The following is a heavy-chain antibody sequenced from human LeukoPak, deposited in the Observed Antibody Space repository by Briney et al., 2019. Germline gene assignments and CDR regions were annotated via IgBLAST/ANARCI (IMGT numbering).Heavy chain of an antibody. CDR3: ARAKAGTGGFFSFDY. CDR1: GFTFSSYT. CDR2: ISSSSTYI. V-gene: IGHV3-21*01. D-gene: IGHD6-13*01. Sequence: PGGSLRLSCAASGFTFSSYTMTWVRQAPGEGLEWVSSISSSSTYIYYADSVKGRFTIPRDNAKNSLYLQMNSLRAEDTAVYYRARAKAGTGGFFSFDYWGQGTLVTVSS. J-gene: IGHJ4*02.